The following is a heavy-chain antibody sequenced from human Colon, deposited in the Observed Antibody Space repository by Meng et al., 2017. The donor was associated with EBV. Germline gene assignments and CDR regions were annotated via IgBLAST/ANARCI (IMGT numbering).Heavy chain of an antibody. J-gene: IGHJ4*02. Sequence: QVHLQQWGAGLLKPSETLSLPCAVFGGSFSGNFWTWIRQSPGEGLEWIGEIHHSGSTKYNPSLKNRVSISLDTSKKQFSLQLNSVTPEDTAVYYCARDYGTSRPFEYWGQGILVTVSS. CDR3: ARDYGTSRPFEY. CDR1: GGSFSGNF. V-gene: IGHV4-34*02. CDR2: IHHSGST. D-gene: IGHD1/OR15-1a*01.